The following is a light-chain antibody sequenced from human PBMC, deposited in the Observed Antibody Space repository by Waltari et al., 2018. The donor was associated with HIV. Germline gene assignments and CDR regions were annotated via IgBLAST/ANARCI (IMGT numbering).Light chain of an antibody. J-gene: IGLJ3*02. CDR2: QNN. V-gene: IGLV1-47*01. CDR3: ATWDDSLSAWL. CDR1: SSNVVTNY. Sequence: QSVLTQPPSASGTPGQRVTISCSGSSSNVVTNYFYWYKQLPGTAPDLVIYQNNQRPLGVPDRFSGSKSGTSASLAISGLRSEDEADYYCATWDDSLSAWLFGGGTRLSVL.